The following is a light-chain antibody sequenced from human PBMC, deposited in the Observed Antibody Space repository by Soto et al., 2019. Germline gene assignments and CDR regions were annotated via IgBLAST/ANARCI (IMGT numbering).Light chain of an antibody. J-gene: IGKJ3*01. Sequence: DIQLTQSPSSLSASVGDRVTITCRASQGISNYVSWYQRKPGKAPKLLIYAASTLQSGVSSRFSGSGSGTDFTPTTSSLQPADVGTYFCQKYNFAPFTFGPGTNVDIK. V-gene: IGKV1-27*01. CDR2: AAS. CDR3: QKYNFAPFT. CDR1: QGISNY.